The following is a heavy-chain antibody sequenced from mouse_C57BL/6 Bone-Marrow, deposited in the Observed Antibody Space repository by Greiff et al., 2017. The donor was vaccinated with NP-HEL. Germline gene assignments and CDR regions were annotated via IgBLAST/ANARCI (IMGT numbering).Heavy chain of an antibody. CDR3: ARVCYTRDYFDD. CDR2: ISSGSSTI. J-gene: IGHJ2*01. Sequence: EVQLVESGGGLVKPGGSLKLSCAASGFTFSDYGMHWVRQAPEKGLEWVAYISSGSSTIYYADTVKGRFTNSRDNAKNTLCLQMTSLRSEDTAMYYCARVCYTRDYFDDWGQGTTLTVSS. D-gene: IGHD1-1*01. V-gene: IGHV5-17*01. CDR1: GFTFSDYG.